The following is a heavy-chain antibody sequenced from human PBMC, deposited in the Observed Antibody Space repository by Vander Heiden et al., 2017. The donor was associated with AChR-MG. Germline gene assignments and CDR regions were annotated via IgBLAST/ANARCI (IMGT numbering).Heavy chain of an antibody. CDR1: GGTFSSYA. J-gene: IGHJ6*02. CDR2: IIPIFGTA. D-gene: IGHD6-6*01. V-gene: IGHV1-69*01. Sequence: EVKKPGSSVKVSCKASGGTFSSYAISWVRQAPGQGLEWMGGIIPIFGTANYAQKFQGRVTITADESTGTAYMELSSLRSEDTAVYYCARGGQLVYYYYGMDVWGQGTTVTVSS. CDR3: ARGGQLVYYYYGMDV.